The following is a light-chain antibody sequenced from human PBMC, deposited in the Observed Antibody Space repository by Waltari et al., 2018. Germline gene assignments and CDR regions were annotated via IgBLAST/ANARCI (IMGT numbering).Light chain of an antibody. V-gene: IGKV1-5*01. CDR1: QTITRR. J-gene: IGKJ4*02. Sequence: DIQMTKSLSTLSASVGDRVTIPSRATQTITRRLAWYQKKPGKAPILLIHDASSLESGVPSRFSGSGSGTDFTLTISSLQADDLAVYYCQQYYITPLSFGGGTKVEIK. CDR3: QQYYITPLS. CDR2: DAS.